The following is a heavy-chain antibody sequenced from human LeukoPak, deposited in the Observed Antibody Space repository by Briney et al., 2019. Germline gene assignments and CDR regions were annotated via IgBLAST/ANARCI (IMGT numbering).Heavy chain of an antibody. V-gene: IGHV1-18*01. Sequence: ASVKVSCKASGYTFTSSGISWVRQAPGQGLEWMGWISAYNGNTNYAQKIQGRVTMTTDTSTSTAYMELRSLRSDDTAVYYCARDKKGVLSAYDSSGYYYDYWGQGTLVTVSS. D-gene: IGHD3-22*01. CDR3: ARDKKGVLSAYDSSGYYYDY. CDR1: GYTFTSSG. CDR2: ISAYNGNT. J-gene: IGHJ4*02.